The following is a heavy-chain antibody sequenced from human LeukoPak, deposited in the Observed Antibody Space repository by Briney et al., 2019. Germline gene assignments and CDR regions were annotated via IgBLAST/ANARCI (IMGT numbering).Heavy chain of an antibody. D-gene: IGHD3-22*01. CDR3: AREADYYDSSGYYYSPLYYFDY. CDR1: VRSLSSGDYY. Sequence: PSETLSLTCTVSVRSLSSGDYYWGWIRQPPVKGQEWIGYIYFSGSTYYNPSLKSRVTISLDTSKNQLSLKLSSVTAADTAVYYCAREADYYDSSGYYYSPLYYFDYWGQGTLVTVSS. CDR2: IYFSGST. J-gene: IGHJ4*02. V-gene: IGHV4-30-4*02.